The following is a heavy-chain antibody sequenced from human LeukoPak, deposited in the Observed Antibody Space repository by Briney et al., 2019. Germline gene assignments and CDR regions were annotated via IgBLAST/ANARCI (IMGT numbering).Heavy chain of an antibody. V-gene: IGHV5-10-1*01. D-gene: IGHD3-22*01. CDR1: GHSFTSYW. CDR2: IAPSDSYT. Sequence: GESLKISCKGSGHSFTSYWIGWVRQVPGKGLEWMGRIAPSDSYTNYNPSFEGHVTMSVEKSITTVYLQWSSLKASDTAMYYCVRQPPGVYDTTQNWFDPWGQGTLVTVSS. CDR3: VRQPPGVYDTTQNWFDP. J-gene: IGHJ5*02.